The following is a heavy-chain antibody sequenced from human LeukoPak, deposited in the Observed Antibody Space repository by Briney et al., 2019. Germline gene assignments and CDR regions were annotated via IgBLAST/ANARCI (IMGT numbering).Heavy chain of an antibody. J-gene: IGHJ4*02. CDR2: INHSGST. Sequence: SETLSLTCVVYGGSFSGYYWSWIRQPPGKGLEWIGEINHSGSTNYNPSLKSRVTISVDTSKNQFSLKLSSVTAADTAVYYRAREKKGIATACKEGDYWGQGTLVTVSS. CDR3: AREKKGIATACKEGDY. V-gene: IGHV4-34*01. CDR1: GGSFSGYY. D-gene: IGHD6-13*01.